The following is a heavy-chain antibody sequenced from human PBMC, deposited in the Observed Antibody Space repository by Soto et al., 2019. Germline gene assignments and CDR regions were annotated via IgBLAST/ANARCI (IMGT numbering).Heavy chain of an antibody. CDR3: AKDCAYDFWSGYSDSDAFDI. D-gene: IGHD3-3*01. Sequence: GGSLRLSCAASGFTFSSYAMSWVRQAPGKGLEWVSAISGSGGSTYYADSVKGRFTISRDNSKNTLYLQMNSLRAEDTAVYYCAKDCAYDFWSGYSDSDAFDIWGQGTMVTVSS. V-gene: IGHV3-23*01. CDR2: ISGSGGST. J-gene: IGHJ3*02. CDR1: GFTFSSYA.